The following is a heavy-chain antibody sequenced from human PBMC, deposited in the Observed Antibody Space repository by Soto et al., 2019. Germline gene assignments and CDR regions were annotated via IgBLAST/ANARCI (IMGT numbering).Heavy chain of an antibody. J-gene: IGHJ4*02. V-gene: IGHV3-30*03. CDR3: ARDMVRGVIIN. Sequence: GGSRRLSCAASGFTFSSYGMHWVRQAPGKGLEWVAVISYDGSNKYYADSVKGRFTISRDNSKNTLYLQMNSLRAEDTAVYYCARDMVRGVIINWGQGTLVTVSS. CDR2: ISYDGSNK. D-gene: IGHD3-10*01. CDR1: GFTFSSYG.